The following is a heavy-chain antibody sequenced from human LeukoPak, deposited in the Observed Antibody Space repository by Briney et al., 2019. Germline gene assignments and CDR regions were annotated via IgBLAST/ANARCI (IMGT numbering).Heavy chain of an antibody. D-gene: IGHD5-18*01. V-gene: IGHV7-4-1*02. Sequence: ASVKVSCKTSGYTFSSYTITWVRQPPGQGLQWRGWINTNTGNPTYAQGFTGRYVFSLDTSVSTAYLQISGLTADDTAVYFCGRDPRLGIRGYTYGYIEYWGQGTLVTVSS. CDR2: INTNTGNP. J-gene: IGHJ4*02. CDR1: GYTFSSYT. CDR3: GRDPRLGIRGYTYGYIEY.